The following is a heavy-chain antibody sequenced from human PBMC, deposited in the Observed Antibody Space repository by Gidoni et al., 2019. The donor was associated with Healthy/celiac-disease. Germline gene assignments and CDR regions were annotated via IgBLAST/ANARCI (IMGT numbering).Heavy chain of an antibody. Sequence: QVHLVQSGAEVKKPGASVKVHCKASGYTFTSYGISWVRQAPGQGLEWMGWFSAYIGNTNYAQELQGRVTMTTDTSTGTAYMELRSLISDDTAVYYCARVEGDSSSWYNWFDPWGQGTLVTVSS. V-gene: IGHV1-18*01. CDR2: FSAYIGNT. J-gene: IGHJ5*02. CDR3: ARVEGDSSSWYNWFDP. D-gene: IGHD6-13*01. CDR1: GYTFTSYG.